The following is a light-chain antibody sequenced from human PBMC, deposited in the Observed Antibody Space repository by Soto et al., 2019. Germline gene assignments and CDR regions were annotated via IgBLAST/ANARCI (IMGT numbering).Light chain of an antibody. CDR2: GAS. CDR3: QQYGSSPPVT. Sequence: EIVLTQSPGTLSLSPGERATLSCGASQSVSSSYLAWYQQKPGQTPRLLIYGASRRATGIPDRFSGSGSGTDFTLTISRLEPEDFAVYYCQQYGSSPPVTFGQGTRLEIK. CDR1: QSVSSSY. J-gene: IGKJ5*01. V-gene: IGKV3-20*01.